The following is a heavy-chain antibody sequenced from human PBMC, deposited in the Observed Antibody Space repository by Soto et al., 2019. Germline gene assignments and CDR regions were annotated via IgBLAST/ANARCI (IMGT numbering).Heavy chain of an antibody. J-gene: IGHJ6*02. CDR3: AREVATDYYGMDV. CDR1: GFTVSSNY. Sequence: GGSLRLSCAASGFTVSSNYMSWVRQAPGKGLEWVPVIYSGGSTYYADSVKGRFTISRDNSKNTLYLQMNSLRAEDTAVYYCAREVATDYYGMDVWGQGTTVTVSS. V-gene: IGHV3-53*01. D-gene: IGHD6-13*01. CDR2: IYSGGST.